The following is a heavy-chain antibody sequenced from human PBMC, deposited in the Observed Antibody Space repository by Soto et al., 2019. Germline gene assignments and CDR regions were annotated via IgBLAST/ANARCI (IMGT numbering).Heavy chain of an antibody. J-gene: IGHJ3*02. Sequence: SETLSLTCTVSGGSISSYYWSWIRQPPGKGLEWIGYIYYSGSTNYNPSLKSRVTISVDTSKNQFSLKLSSVTAADTAVYYCARDLTYYDILTGPLGAFEIWGQGTMVTVSS. D-gene: IGHD3-9*01. CDR1: GGSISSYY. V-gene: IGHV4-59*01. CDR2: IYYSGST. CDR3: ARDLTYYDILTGPLGAFEI.